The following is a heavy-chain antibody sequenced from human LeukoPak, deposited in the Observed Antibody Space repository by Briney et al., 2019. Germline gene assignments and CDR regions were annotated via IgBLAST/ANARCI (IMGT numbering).Heavy chain of an antibody. Sequence: SQALSLTCTVSGGSISSGDYYWSWIRQPPGKGLEWVGNIYYSGSTNYNPSFKSRVTISVDTSKNQFSLKLSSVTAADTAVYYCTRDPYYYGSGSYFDYWGQGTLVTVSS. CDR1: GGSISSGDYY. CDR2: IYYSGST. J-gene: IGHJ4*02. V-gene: IGHV4-30-4*01. CDR3: TRDPYYYGSGSYFDY. D-gene: IGHD3-10*01.